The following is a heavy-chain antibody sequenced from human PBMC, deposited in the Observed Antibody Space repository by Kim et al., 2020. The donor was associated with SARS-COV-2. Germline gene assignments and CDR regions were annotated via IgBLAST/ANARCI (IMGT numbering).Heavy chain of an antibody. Sequence: SETLSLTCAVSGGSISSSNWWSWVRQPPGKGLEWIGEIYHSGSTNYNPSLKSRVTIPVDKSKNQFSLKLSSVTAADTAVYYCARDLGGYNSPYWGQGTLVTVSS. CDR2: IYHSGST. J-gene: IGHJ4*02. CDR3: ARDLGGYNSPY. V-gene: IGHV4-4*02. D-gene: IGHD6-25*01. CDR1: GGSISSSNW.